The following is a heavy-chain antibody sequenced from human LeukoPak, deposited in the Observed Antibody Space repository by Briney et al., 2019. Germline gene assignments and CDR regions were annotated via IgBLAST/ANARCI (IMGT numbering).Heavy chain of an antibody. CDR2: ISNDSVDK. V-gene: IGHV3-11*04. CDR1: GFTFSDYY. Sequence: HGGSLRLSCVGSGFTFSDYYMSWIRQVPGKGLEWVSYISNDSVDKYYVDSVRGRFTISRDNAKKSMYLQMSGLRVEDTAVYYCARRDWVSGAVRAFDIWGQGTMVTVSS. D-gene: IGHD3-3*01. J-gene: IGHJ3*02. CDR3: ARRDWVSGAVRAFDI.